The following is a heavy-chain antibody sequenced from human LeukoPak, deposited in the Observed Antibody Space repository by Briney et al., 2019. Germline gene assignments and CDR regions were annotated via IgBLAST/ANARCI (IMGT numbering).Heavy chain of an antibody. CDR1: GFTFRNFG. Sequence: PGGSLRLSCVASGFTFRNFGIHWVRQAPDKGLEWVAFIEHDGSDAYYPESVKGRFSLSRDYSKTAVSLQMNSLRAEDTALYYCVKDVVPGRTGAGPGSWGQGTLVTVSS. CDR3: VKDVVPGRTGAGPGS. CDR2: IEHDGSDA. D-gene: IGHD6-13*01. V-gene: IGHV3-30*02. J-gene: IGHJ5*02.